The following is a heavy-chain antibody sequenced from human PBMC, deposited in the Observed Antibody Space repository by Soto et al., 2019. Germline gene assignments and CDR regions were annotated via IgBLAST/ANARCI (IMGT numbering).Heavy chain of an antibody. CDR3: ARHGSD. CDR2: IYFSGST. V-gene: IGHV4-39*01. CDR1: GVSISNTSYC. Sequence: QLQLQESGPGLVKPSETLSLTCSVSGVSISNTSYCWGWIRQPPGKGLEWVGTIYFSGSTFYNPSLKSRVTISIDTSKNQFSLRLSSVTAADTAVYYCARHGSDWGQGTLVTVSS. J-gene: IGHJ4*02.